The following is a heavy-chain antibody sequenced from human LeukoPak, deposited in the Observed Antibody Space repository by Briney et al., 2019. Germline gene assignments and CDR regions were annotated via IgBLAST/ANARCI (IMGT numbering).Heavy chain of an antibody. CDR3: ARVSGSSDWRRFDP. J-gene: IGHJ5*02. CDR1: GFTFSSYA. Sequence: GGTLRLSCAASGFTFSSYAMHWVRQAPGKGLEWVAVISYDGSNKYYADSVKGRFTISRDNSKNTLYLQMNSLRAEDTAVYYCARVSGSSDWRRFDPWGQGTLVTVSS. CDR2: ISYDGSNK. V-gene: IGHV3-30*04. D-gene: IGHD2-21*01.